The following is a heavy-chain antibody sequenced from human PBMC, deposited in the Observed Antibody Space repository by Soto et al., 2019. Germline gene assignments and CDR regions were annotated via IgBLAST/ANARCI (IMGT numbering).Heavy chain of an antibody. CDR1: GFTFSDYE. CDR3: ARSGGRYKTFDS. D-gene: IGHD2-15*01. V-gene: IGHV3-48*03. CDR2: INPAGVI. Sequence: GGSLRLSCTASGFTFSDYEMNWVRQAPGKGLEWISHINPAGVIYYADSVKGRVTVSRDNAKDSLSLQLNSLRAEDTALYYCARSGGRYKTFDSWGQGTLVTVSS. J-gene: IGHJ4*02.